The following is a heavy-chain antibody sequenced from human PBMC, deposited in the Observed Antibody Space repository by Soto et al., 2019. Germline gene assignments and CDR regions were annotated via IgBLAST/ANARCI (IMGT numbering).Heavy chain of an antibody. CDR2: IYPYNGNT. CDR3: ARAYPGAWVGLGY. J-gene: IGHJ4*02. V-gene: IGHV1-18*01. Sequence: QVQLVQSGAEVKKPGASVKVSCKASGYIFSTYGFSWVRQAPGQGLEWMGWIYPYNGNTNYAQNLQGRVTMTTDPSTDTAYMELRDLKSDDTAVYYCARAYPGAWVGLGYWGQGTLVTVSS. D-gene: IGHD7-27*01. CDR1: GYIFSTYG.